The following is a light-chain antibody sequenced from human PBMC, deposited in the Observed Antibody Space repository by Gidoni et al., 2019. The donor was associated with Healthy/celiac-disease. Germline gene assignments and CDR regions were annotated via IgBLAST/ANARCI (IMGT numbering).Light chain of an antibody. J-gene: IGKJ1*01. Sequence: ETKMTQSPSSLSASVGDRVTITCRASQSISSYLNWYQQKPGKAPKLLIYAASSLQSWVPSRVSGSGSGTDFSLTISSLQPEDFATYYCQQSYSTPGTFGQGTKVEIK. V-gene: IGKV1-39*01. CDR3: QQSYSTPGT. CDR2: AAS. CDR1: QSISSY.